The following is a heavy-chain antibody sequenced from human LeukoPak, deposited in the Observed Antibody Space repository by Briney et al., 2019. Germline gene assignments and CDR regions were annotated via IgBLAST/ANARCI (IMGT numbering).Heavy chain of an antibody. D-gene: IGHD4-17*01. V-gene: IGHV5-51*01. CDR1: GYSFTSYW. CDR3: ARPDGYGDRYDAFDI. CDR2: IYPGDSDT. Sequence: GESLKISCKGSGYSFTSYWIGWVRQMPGKGLEWMGIIYPGDSDTRYSSSFQGQVTISADKSISTAYLQWSSLKASDTAMYCCARPDGYGDRYDAFDIWGQGTMVTVSS. J-gene: IGHJ3*02.